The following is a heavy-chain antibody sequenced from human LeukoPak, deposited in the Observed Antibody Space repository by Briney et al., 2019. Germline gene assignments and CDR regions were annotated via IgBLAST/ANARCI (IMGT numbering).Heavy chain of an antibody. D-gene: IGHD5-18*01. CDR3: ARVADTAMVKSYYYYYYMDV. CDR1: GGSFSGYY. CDR2: INHSGST. Sequence: LETLSLTCAVYGGSFSGYYWSWIRQPPRKGLEWIGEINHSGSTNYNPSLKSRVTISVDTSKNQFSLKLSSVTAADTAVYYCARVADTAMVKSYYYYYYMDVWGKGTTVTVSS. J-gene: IGHJ6*03. V-gene: IGHV4-34*01.